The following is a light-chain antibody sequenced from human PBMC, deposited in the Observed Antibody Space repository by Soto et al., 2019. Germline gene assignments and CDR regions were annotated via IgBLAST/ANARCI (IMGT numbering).Light chain of an antibody. J-gene: IGKJ1*01. CDR2: DAS. CDR3: QHYAYVWT. Sequence: DIQMTQSPSTLSASVGDRVTITCRASQYISDRLAWYQQRPGKAPKVLIFDASKLESGVPSRFSASGSGTEFSLTISSLQPGDFATYYCQHYAYVWTFGQGTKV. V-gene: IGKV1-5*01. CDR1: QYISDR.